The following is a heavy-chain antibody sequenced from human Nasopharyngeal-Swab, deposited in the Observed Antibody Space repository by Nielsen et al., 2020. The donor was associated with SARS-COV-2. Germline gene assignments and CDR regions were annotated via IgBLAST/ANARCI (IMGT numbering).Heavy chain of an antibody. Sequence: GESLKISCAASGFTFSNYAMSWVRQAPGKGLEWVSSISSRGRSTDYADSVKGRFTISRDNSKSTLYLQMNSLRADDTALYYCADPPFSEYWGQGTLVTVSS. CDR2: ISSRGRST. J-gene: IGHJ4*02. CDR3: ADPPFSEY. V-gene: IGHV3-23*01. CDR1: GFTFSNYA.